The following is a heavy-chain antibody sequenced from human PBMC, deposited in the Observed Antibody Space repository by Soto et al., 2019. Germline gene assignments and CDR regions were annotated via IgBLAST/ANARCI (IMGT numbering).Heavy chain of an antibody. CDR3: ARDRVVRGATVLDY. CDR1: GFTFSDYY. D-gene: IGHD3-22*01. J-gene: IGHJ4*02. V-gene: IGHV3-11*05. Sequence: QVQLVESGGGSVKPGGSLRLSCAASGFTFSDYYMSWIRQAPGQGLQYVSYISDSGSHTNYADSVKGRFTISRDNAKNSLYLQMNTLRDEDTAVYYCARDRVVRGATVLDYWGQGVLVTVSS. CDR2: ISDSGSHT.